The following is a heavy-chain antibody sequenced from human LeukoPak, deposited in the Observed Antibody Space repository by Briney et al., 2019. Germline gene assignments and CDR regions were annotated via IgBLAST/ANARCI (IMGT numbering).Heavy chain of an antibody. Sequence: SETLSLTCTVSGGSISSSSYYWGWIRQPPGKGLEWIGSIYYSGSTYCNPSLKSRVTISVDTSKNQFSLKLSSVTAADTAVYYCAREITMIVVVIDPWGQGTLVTVSS. CDR2: IYYSGST. V-gene: IGHV4-39*07. J-gene: IGHJ5*02. CDR1: GGSISSSSYY. CDR3: AREITMIVVVIDP. D-gene: IGHD3-22*01.